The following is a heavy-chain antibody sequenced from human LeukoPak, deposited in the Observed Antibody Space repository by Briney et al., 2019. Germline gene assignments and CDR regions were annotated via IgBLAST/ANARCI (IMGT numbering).Heavy chain of an antibody. CDR2: ISAYNGNT. D-gene: IGHD3-3*01. V-gene: IGHV1-18*01. J-gene: IGHJ6*03. Sequence: ASVKVSCKASGYTFTSYGISWVRQAPGQGLEWMGWISAYNGNTNYAQKLQGRVTMTTDTSTSTAYMELRSLRSDDTAVYYCARDGISSDFWSAQGYMDVWGKGTTVTVSS. CDR1: GYTFTSYG. CDR3: ARDGISSDFWSAQGYMDV.